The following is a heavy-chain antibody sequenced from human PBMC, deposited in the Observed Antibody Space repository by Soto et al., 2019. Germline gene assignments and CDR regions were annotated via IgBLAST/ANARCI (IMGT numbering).Heavy chain of an antibody. D-gene: IGHD6-13*01. Sequence: PSQTLSLTCAISGDSVSSSSTALNWIRQSPSRGLEWLGRTYYRSKWYNDYAVSVKSRITINPDTSKNQFSLQLNAVSPEDTAVYYCTRGTAAAGYNYWGQGTLVTVS. V-gene: IGHV6-1*01. CDR2: TYYRSKWYN. CDR1: GDSVSSSSTA. J-gene: IGHJ4*02. CDR3: TRGTAAAGYNY.